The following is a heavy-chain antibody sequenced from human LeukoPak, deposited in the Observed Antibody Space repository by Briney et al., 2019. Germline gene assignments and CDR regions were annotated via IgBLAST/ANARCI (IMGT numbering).Heavy chain of an antibody. V-gene: IGHV4-34*01. Sequence: SETLSLTCAVYGGSFSGYYWSWIRQPPGKGLEWIGEINHSGSTNYNPSLKSRVTISVDTSKNQFSLKLSSVTAADTAVYYCARRGRRDYYGSGSYYNVYFQHWGQGTLVTVSS. CDR3: ARRGRRDYYGSGSYYNVYFQH. CDR2: INHSGST. J-gene: IGHJ1*01. CDR1: GGSFSGYY. D-gene: IGHD3-10*01.